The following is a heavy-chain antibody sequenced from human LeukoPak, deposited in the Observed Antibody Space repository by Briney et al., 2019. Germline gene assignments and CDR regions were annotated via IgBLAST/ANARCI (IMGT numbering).Heavy chain of an antibody. D-gene: IGHD3-10*01. CDR2: IYYSGST. Sequence: SETLSLTCTVSGGSISSGDYYWSWIRQPPGKGLEWIGYIYYSGSTYYNPSLKSRVAISVDTSKNQFSLKLSSVTASDTAVYFCARAATYYGSGSYDLPKYFHYWGQGTLVTVAS. V-gene: IGHV4-30-4*01. CDR3: ARAATYYGSGSYDLPKYFHY. CDR1: GGSISSGDYY. J-gene: IGHJ1*01.